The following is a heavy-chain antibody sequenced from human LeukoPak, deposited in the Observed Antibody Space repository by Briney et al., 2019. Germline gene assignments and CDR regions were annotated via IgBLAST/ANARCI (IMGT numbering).Heavy chain of an antibody. V-gene: IGHV4-34*01. CDR1: GGSFSGYY. Sequence: SETLSLTCAVYGGSFSGYYWSWIRQPPGKGLEWIGEINHSGSTNYNPSLKSRVTIPVDTSKNQFSLKLSSVTAADTAVYYCARGRRRVLMIVVVSDAFDIWGQGTMVTVSS. CDR2: INHSGST. CDR3: ARGRRRVLMIVVVSDAFDI. J-gene: IGHJ3*02. D-gene: IGHD3-22*01.